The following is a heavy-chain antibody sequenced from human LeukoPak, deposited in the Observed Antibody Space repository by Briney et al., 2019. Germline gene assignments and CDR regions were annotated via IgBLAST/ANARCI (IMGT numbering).Heavy chain of an antibody. J-gene: IGHJ4*02. Sequence: SVKASCKSSGGTFSSYAISWVRQAPGQGLEWMGRIIPILGIANYAQKFQGRVTITADKSTSTAYMELSSLRSEDTAVYYCARAYYDILTGYYSGSFDYWGQGTLVTVSS. CDR1: GGTFSSYA. D-gene: IGHD3-9*01. CDR3: ARAYYDILTGYYSGSFDY. V-gene: IGHV1-69*04. CDR2: IIPILGIA.